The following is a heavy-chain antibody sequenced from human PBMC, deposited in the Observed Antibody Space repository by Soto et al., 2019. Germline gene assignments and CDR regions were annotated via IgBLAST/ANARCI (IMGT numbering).Heavy chain of an antibody. Sequence: SETLSLTCTVSGGSISSYYWSWIRQPPGKGLEWIGYIYYSGSTNYNPSLKSRVTISVDTSKNQFSLKLSSVTAADTAVYYCARGEPISFDYWGQRTLVTVSS. V-gene: IGHV4-59*01. D-gene: IGHD5-12*01. CDR2: IYYSGST. CDR3: ARGEPISFDY. CDR1: GGSISSYY. J-gene: IGHJ4*02.